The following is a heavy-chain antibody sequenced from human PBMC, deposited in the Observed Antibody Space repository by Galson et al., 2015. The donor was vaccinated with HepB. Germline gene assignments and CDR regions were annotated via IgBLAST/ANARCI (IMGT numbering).Heavy chain of an antibody. J-gene: IGHJ4*01. D-gene: IGHD1-26*01. CDR2: INTENGDT. CDR3: ARGGATADTSRFGC. V-gene: IGHV1-8*01. Sequence: SVKVSCKASGYTFANHDINWVRQATGQGLEWMGWINTENGDTGYIQSLQGRVTMTRDTSTNTAYMELRSLTFEDTAVYYCARGGATADTSRFGCWGPGTLVTVSS. CDR1: GYTFANHD.